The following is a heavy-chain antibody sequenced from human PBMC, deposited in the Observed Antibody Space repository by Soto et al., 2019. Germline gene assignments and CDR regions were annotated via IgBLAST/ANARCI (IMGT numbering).Heavy chain of an antibody. V-gene: IGHV4-59*01. Sequence: SETLSLTCTVSGGSISSYYWSWIRQPPGKGLEWIGYIYYSGSTNYNPSLKSRVTISVDTSKNQFSLKLSSVTAADTAVYYCARDEVAAAGTDYYYYGMDVWGQGTTVTVSS. CDR1: GGSISSYY. D-gene: IGHD6-13*01. CDR2: IYYSGST. CDR3: ARDEVAAAGTDYYYYGMDV. J-gene: IGHJ6*02.